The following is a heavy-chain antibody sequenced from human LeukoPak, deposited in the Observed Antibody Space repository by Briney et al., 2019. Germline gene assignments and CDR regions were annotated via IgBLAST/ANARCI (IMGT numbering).Heavy chain of an antibody. CDR2: IYSGYSDT. V-gene: IGHV5-51*04. CDR3: ARWEYIYGYDY. Sequence: GESLKIPRWGSGYSFTSYWIGLVRQMPGKGLEWMGIIYSGYSDTRYSPSFQGQVTISADKPIRTAYLQWSSLKASDTAMYYCARWEYIYGYDYWGQGTLVTVSS. J-gene: IGHJ4*02. D-gene: IGHD5-18*01. CDR1: GYSFTSYW.